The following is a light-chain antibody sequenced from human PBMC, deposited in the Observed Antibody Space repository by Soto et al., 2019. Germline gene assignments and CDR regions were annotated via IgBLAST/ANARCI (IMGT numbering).Light chain of an antibody. CDR2: DAS. CDR1: QSFSSW. V-gene: IGKV1-5*01. CDR3: QQYNSYWT. Sequence: DIQMTQSPSIVSASVGDRVTVSCRASQSFSSWLAWYQQKPGKAPKLLIYDASTLESGVPSRFSGSGSGTEFTLTISSLQPDDFATYYCQQYNSYWTFGQGTKVDI. J-gene: IGKJ1*01.